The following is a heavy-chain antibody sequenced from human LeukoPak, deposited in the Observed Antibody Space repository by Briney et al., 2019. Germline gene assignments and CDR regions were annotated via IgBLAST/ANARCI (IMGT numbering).Heavy chain of an antibody. CDR1: GGSISSDTYY. CDR3: ARYTVARRYFDY. CDR2: IYTSGST. J-gene: IGHJ4*02. Sequence: PSETLSLTCTLSGGSISSDTYYWTWIRQPAGKGLEWIGRIYTSGSTNYNPSPKSRVTISVDTSKNQFSLKLSSVTAADTAVYYCARYTVARRYFDYWGQGTLVTVSS. V-gene: IGHV4-61*02. D-gene: IGHD6-19*01.